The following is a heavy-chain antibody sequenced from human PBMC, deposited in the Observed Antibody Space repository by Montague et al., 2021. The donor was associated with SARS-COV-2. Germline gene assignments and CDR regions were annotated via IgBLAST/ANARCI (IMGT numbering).Heavy chain of an antibody. CDR1: GFTFNSYS. CDR2: ISSTSTSI. V-gene: IGHV3-21*01. Sequence: FLRLSCAASGFTFNSYSMNWVRQAPGKGLEWVSSISSTSTSIYYADSVKGRFTISRDNAKSSLYLQMNSLRAEDTAVYYCYSGYDFGYWGQGTLVTVSS. D-gene: IGHD5-12*01. J-gene: IGHJ4*02. CDR3: YSGYDFGY.